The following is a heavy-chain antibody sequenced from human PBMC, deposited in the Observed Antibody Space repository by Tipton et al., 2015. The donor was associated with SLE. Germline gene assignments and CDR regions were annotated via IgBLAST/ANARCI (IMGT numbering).Heavy chain of an antibody. CDR1: GYFISSGYY. CDR2: AYHSGST. D-gene: IGHD5/OR15-5a*01. Sequence: TLSLTCAVSGYFISSGYYWGWIRQPPGKGLGWIGIAYHSGSTYYNPSLASRVTISIDTSKNQFSLKLTSVTAADTAVYFCARDRSSVSDWGQGTQVIVSP. V-gene: IGHV4-38-2*02. J-gene: IGHJ4*02. CDR3: ARDRSSVSD.